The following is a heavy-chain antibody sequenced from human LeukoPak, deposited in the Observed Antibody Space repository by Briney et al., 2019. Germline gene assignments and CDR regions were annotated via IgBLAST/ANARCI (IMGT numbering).Heavy chain of an antibody. CDR3: ARPRAQQWLVRGDAFDI. D-gene: IGHD6-19*01. V-gene: IGHV1-2*02. Sequence: ASVKVSCKASGYTXTGYYMHGVRQVPGQGLEWMGWINPNTGGTDYAQKFQGRVTMTRDTSISTAYMELSRLRSDDTAVYYCARPRAQQWLVRGDAFDIWGQGTMVTVS. CDR2: INPNTGGT. CDR1: GYTXTGYY. J-gene: IGHJ3*02.